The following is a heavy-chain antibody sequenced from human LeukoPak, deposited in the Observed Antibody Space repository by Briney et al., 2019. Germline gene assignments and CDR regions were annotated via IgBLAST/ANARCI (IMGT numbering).Heavy chain of an antibody. CDR2: VSQSGIT. D-gene: IGHD1-1*01. Sequence: PSETLSLTCNVSGGSISNRAYYWAWIRQPPGKGLEWIGEVSQSGITNYNPSLKSRVSMSIDKSKNQLSLKLNSVTAADTAVYYCAREGRPYCAGDFWGQGTLVTVSS. CDR1: GGSISNRAYY. CDR3: AREGRPYCAGDF. V-gene: IGHV4-39*07. J-gene: IGHJ4*02.